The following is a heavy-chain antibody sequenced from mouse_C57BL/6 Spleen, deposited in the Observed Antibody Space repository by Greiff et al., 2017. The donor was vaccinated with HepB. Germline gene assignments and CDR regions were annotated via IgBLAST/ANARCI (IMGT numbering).Heavy chain of an antibody. D-gene: IGHD1-1*02. J-gene: IGHJ3*01. CDR3: RSGVLFAY. CDR2: IDPETGGT. Sequence: QVQLKESGAELVRPGASVTLSCKASGYTFTDYEMHWVKQTPVHGLEWIGAIDPETGGTAYNQKFKGKAILTADKSSSTAYMELRSLTSEDSAVYYCRSGVLFAYWGQGTLVTVSA. CDR1: GYTFTDYE. V-gene: IGHV1-15*01.